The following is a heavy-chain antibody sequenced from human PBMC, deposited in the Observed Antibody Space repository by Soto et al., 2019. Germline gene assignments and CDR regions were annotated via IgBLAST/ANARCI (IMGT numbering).Heavy chain of an antibody. Sequence: QVQLVESGGGVVQSGRSLRLSCAASGFTFSTPGMHWIRQAPGKGLEWVAMISHDGGATYYVDSVKGRFTISRDTDKNTLHLQMDSLRPEDTATYYCAKDWGSSGWYNWFDPWGQGTLVTVSS. J-gene: IGHJ5*02. D-gene: IGHD6-13*01. CDR2: ISHDGGAT. V-gene: IGHV3-30*18. CDR3: AKDWGSSGWYNWFDP. CDR1: GFTFSTPG.